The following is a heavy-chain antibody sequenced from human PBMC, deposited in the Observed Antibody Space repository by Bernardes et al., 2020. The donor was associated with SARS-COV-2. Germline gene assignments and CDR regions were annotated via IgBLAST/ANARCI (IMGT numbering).Heavy chain of an antibody. J-gene: IGHJ4*02. Sequence: GGSLRLSCAASGFTFSSYWMTWVRQAPGKGLEWVANIKEDGSEKNYVDSVKGRFTISRDNANNLLYLQMDSLRGEDTAVYYCASDSRTFGSVSGTTHYFDNWGQGSLVTVSS. D-gene: IGHD1-1*01. V-gene: IGHV3-7*01. CDR1: GFTFSSYW. CDR3: ASDSRTFGSVSGTTHYFDN. CDR2: IKEDGSEK.